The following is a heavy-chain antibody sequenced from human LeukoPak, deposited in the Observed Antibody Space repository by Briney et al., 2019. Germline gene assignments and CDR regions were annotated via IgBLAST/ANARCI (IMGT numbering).Heavy chain of an antibody. CDR3: ARVSGSIAASDY. D-gene: IGHD6-13*01. CDR2: INPNSGGT. Sequence: GASVKVSCKASGYPFSNYDINWVRQATGQGLEWMGWINPNSGGTNYAQKFQGRVTMTRDTSISTAYMELSRLRSDDTAVYYCARVSGSIAASDYWGQGTLVTVSS. V-gene: IGHV1-2*02. J-gene: IGHJ4*02. CDR1: GYPFSNYD.